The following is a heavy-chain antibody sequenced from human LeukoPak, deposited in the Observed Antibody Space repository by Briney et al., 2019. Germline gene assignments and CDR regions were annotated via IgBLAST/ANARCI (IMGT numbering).Heavy chain of an antibody. J-gene: IGHJ5*01. CDR3: AVTSYGSGSYVDS. CDR1: GFIVRTNY. CDR2: IYSGGNT. Sequence: GGSLRLSCAVSGFIVRTNYMTWVRQAPGKGLEWVSVIYSGGNTYYADSVKGRFTISRDNSKNTLYLQMNSLRAEDTAVYYCAVTSYGSGSYVDSWGQGTLVTVSS. V-gene: IGHV3-66*01. D-gene: IGHD3-10*01.